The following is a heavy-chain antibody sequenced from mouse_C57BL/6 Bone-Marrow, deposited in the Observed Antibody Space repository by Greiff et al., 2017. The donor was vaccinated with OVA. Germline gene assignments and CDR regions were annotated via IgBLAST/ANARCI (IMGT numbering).Heavy chain of an antibody. V-gene: IGHV5-4*01. CDR1: GFTFSSYA. J-gene: IGHJ4*01. Sequence: EVKLQESGGGLVKPGGSLKLSCAASGFTFSSYAMSWVRQTPEKRLEWVATISDGGSYTYYPDNVKGRFTISRDNAKNNLYLQMSHLKSEDTAMYYCARESFYWGQGTSVTVSS. CDR2: ISDGGSYT. CDR3: ARESFY.